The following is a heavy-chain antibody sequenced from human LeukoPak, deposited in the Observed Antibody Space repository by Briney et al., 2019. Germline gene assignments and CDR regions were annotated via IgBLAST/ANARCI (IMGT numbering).Heavy chain of an antibody. D-gene: IGHD4-17*01. V-gene: IGHV3-30*18. CDR1: GFTFSSYG. CDR3: AKDGEDYGDYHFDY. CDR2: ISYDGSNK. Sequence: GGSLRLSCAASGFTFSSYGMHWVRQAPGKGLEWVAVISYDGSNKYYADSVKDRFTISRDNSKNTLYLQMNSLRAGDTAVYYCAKDGEDYGDYHFDYWGQGTLVTVSS. J-gene: IGHJ4*02.